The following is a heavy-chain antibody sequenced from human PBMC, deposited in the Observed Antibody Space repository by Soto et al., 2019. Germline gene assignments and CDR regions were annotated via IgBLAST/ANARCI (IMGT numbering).Heavy chain of an antibody. J-gene: IGHJ6*03. CDR2: IYYSGST. Sequence: SETLSLTCTVSGGSISSYYWSWIRQPPGKGLEWIGYIYYSGSTNYNPSLKSRVTISVDTSKNQFSLKLSSVTAADTAVYYCARDRDDFWSGYSGYYMDVWGKGTTVTVSS. CDR3: ARDRDDFWSGYSGYYMDV. CDR1: GGSISSYY. D-gene: IGHD3-3*01. V-gene: IGHV4-59*01.